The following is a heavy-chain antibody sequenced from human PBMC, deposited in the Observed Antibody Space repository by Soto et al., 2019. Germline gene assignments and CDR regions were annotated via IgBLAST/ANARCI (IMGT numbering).Heavy chain of an antibody. CDR2: INTDGSST. Sequence: EVQLVESGGGLVQPGGSLRLSCADSGFSFSSYWMHWVRQGPGKGLVWVSRINTDGSSTNYADSVKGRFTIYRDNAKNTVYLQMNSLRAEDTAVYYCARSPGGYYIDWGQGTMVTVSS. CDR3: ARSPGGYYID. V-gene: IGHV3-74*01. CDR1: GFSFSSYW. J-gene: IGHJ3*01. D-gene: IGHD3-9*01.